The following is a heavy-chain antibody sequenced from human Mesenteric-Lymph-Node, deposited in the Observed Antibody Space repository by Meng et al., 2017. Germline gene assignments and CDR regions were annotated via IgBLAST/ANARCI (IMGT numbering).Heavy chain of an antibody. D-gene: IGHD6-19*01. Sequence: GGSLRLSCAASGFTFGSYGMHWVRQAPGKGLEWVAVISYDGSNKYYADSVKGRFTISRDNSKNTLYLQMNSLRAEDTAVYYCAREYSSGWYVLRLYYFDYWGQGTLVTVSS. J-gene: IGHJ4*02. V-gene: IGHV3-30*19. CDR2: ISYDGSNK. CDR3: AREYSSGWYVLRLYYFDY. CDR1: GFTFGSYG.